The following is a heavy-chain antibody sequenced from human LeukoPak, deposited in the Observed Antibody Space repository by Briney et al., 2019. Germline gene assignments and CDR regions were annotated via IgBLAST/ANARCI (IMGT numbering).Heavy chain of an antibody. CDR3: ARDRWLAR. CDR1: GFTFSGYW. V-gene: IGHV3-7*01. Sequence: GGSLRLSCAASGFTFSGYWMSWVRQAPGKGLEWVANIKQDGSEKYYVDSVKGRFTISRDNAKNSLYLQMNSLRAEDTAVYYCARDRWLARWGQGTLVTVSS. J-gene: IGHJ4*02. CDR2: IKQDGSEK. D-gene: IGHD6-19*01.